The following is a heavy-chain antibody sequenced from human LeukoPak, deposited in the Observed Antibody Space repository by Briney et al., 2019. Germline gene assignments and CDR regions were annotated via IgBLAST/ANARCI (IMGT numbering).Heavy chain of an antibody. Sequence: SETLSLTCTVSGGSISIGGYYWSWIRQHPGKGLEWIGYIYYSGSTDYNPSLKSRVTISVDTSKNQFSLKLSSVTAADTAVYYCARDAMRGHYFDYWGQGTLVTVSS. CDR2: IYYSGST. D-gene: IGHD2-2*01. J-gene: IGHJ4*02. CDR1: GGSISIGGYY. V-gene: IGHV4-31*03. CDR3: ARDAMRGHYFDY.